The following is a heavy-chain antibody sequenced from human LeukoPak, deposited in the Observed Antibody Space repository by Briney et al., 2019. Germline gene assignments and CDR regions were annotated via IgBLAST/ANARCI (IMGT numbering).Heavy chain of an antibody. J-gene: IGHJ6*04. CDR1: GCTFTSYY. V-gene: IGHV1-46*01. Sequence: ASVKVSCKASGCTFTSYYMHWVRQAPGQGVEWLGIINPSGGSTSYAQKFQGRVTMTRDTSTSTVYMELSSLRSEDTAVYYCARGYCSSTSCYLPYYYYGMDVWGKGTTVTVSS. CDR2: INPSGGST. D-gene: IGHD2-2*01. CDR3: ARGYCSSTSCYLPYYYYGMDV.